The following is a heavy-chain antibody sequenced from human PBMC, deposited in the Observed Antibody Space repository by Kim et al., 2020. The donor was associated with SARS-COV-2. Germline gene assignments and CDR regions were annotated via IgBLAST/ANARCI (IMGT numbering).Heavy chain of an antibody. J-gene: IGHJ4*02. CDR2: INPNSGGT. D-gene: IGHD1-26*01. V-gene: IGHV1-2*02. CDR3: ARDIGTPRPAYDY. CDR1: GYTFTGYY. Sequence: ASVKVSCKASGYTFTGYYMHWVRQAPGQGLEWMGWINPNSGGTNYAQKFQGRVTMTRDTSISTAYMELSRLRSDDTAVYYCARDIGTPRPAYDYWGQGTLVTVSS.